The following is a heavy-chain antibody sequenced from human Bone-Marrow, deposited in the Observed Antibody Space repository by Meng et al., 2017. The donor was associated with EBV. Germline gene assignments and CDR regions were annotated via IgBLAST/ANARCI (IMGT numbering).Heavy chain of an antibody. CDR1: GGSFSDYY. CDR3: ARSPPGLGRIRFHYFDY. CDR2: IIHSGGT. Sequence: QLQQSGAGLLKPSETLFLTCAVYGGSFSDYYWSWIRQTPGKGLEWIGEIIHSGGTNYNPSLKSRVTISVDTSKNQFSLNLSSVTAADTAVYYCARSPPGLGRIRFHYFDYWGQGTLVTVSS. V-gene: IGHV4-34*12. J-gene: IGHJ4*02. D-gene: IGHD3-10*01.